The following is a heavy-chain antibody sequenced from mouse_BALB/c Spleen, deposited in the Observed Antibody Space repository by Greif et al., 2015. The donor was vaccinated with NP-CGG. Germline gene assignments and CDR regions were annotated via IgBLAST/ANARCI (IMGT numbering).Heavy chain of an antibody. CDR1: GYTFTTYW. CDR2: IYPGSGST. D-gene: IGHD4-1*01. Sequence: LKHSGSELVRPGASVKLSCKASGYTFTTYWMHWVKQRPGQGLEWIGNIYPGSGSTNYDEKFKSKATLTVDTSSSTAYMQLSSLTSEDSAVYYCTKLGGGAYWGQGTLVTVSA. V-gene: IGHV1S22*01. J-gene: IGHJ3*01. CDR3: TKLGGGAY.